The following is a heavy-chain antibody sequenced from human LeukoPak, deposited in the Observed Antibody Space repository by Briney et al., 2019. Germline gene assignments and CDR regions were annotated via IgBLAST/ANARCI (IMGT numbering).Heavy chain of an antibody. D-gene: IGHD4-23*01. CDR3: ARGREVTRDFDY. Sequence: SETLSLTCVVYGGSFSGYYWSWIRQPPGKGLEWIGDVNYSGSTNYNPSLESRVTISVDTSKSQFSLKLSSVTAADTSVYYCARGREVTRDFDYWGQGTLASVSS. CDR1: GGSFSGYY. CDR2: VNYSGST. V-gene: IGHV4-34*01. J-gene: IGHJ4*02.